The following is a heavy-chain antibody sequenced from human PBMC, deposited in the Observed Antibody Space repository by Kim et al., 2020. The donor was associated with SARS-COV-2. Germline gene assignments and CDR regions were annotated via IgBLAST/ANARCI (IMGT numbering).Heavy chain of an antibody. CDR3: AKDRSIAARNDAFDI. D-gene: IGHD6-6*01. V-gene: IGHV3-9*01. J-gene: IGHJ3*02. Sequence: DSVKCRFTISRDNAKNSLYLQMNSLRAEDTALYYCAKDRSIAARNDAFDIWGQGTMVTVSS.